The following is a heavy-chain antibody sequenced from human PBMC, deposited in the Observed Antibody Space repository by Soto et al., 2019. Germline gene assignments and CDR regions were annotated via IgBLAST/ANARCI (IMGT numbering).Heavy chain of an antibody. CDR3: AKVFDL. CDR2: IDTDGGGT. V-gene: IGHV3-74*01. Sequence: EGQLVESGGGLVQPGGSLRVSCAASGFTLRSHRIHWVRQVPGKGLEWVSRIDTDGGGTSYADSGKGRFPISTDNAKNTVNLPMHRLRGEDKAVDYCAKVFDLCGQGTLVTVSA. CDR1: GFTLRSHR. J-gene: IGHJ5*02.